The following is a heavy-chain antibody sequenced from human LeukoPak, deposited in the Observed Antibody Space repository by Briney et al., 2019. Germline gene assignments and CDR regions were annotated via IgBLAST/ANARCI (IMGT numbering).Heavy chain of an antibody. Sequence: GGSLRLSCAASGFTFDDYAMHWVRQAPGKGLEWVSGISWNSGSIGYADSVKGRFTISRDNSKNTLYLQMKSLRAEDTAVYYCAKGGGYEAQYYYYYLDVWGKGTTVTVSS. J-gene: IGHJ6*03. CDR1: GFTFDDYA. CDR2: ISWNSGSI. D-gene: IGHD5-12*01. V-gene: IGHV3-9*01. CDR3: AKGGGYEAQYYYYYLDV.